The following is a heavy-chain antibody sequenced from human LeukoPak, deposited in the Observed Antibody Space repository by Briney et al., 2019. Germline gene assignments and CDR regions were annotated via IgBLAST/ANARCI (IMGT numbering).Heavy chain of an antibody. CDR3: ARDRSLSWFDP. V-gene: IGHV4-39*07. J-gene: IGHJ5*02. Sequence: SETLSLTCTVSGGSISSSNYYWGWIRQPPGKGLEWIGSIYYSGSTYYNPSLKSRVTISVDTSKNQFSLKLSSVTAADTAVYYCARDRSLSWFDPWGQGTLVTVSS. D-gene: IGHD3-10*01. CDR2: IYYSGST. CDR1: GGSISSSNYY.